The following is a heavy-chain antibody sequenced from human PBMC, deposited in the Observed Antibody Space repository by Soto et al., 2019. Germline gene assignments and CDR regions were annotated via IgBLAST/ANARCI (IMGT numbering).Heavy chain of an antibody. D-gene: IGHD2-21*02. CDR2: ISGSGGST. CDR3: AKWPSPRAYFGSDCFFDS. V-gene: IGHV3-23*01. J-gene: IGHJ4*02. CDR1: GFTFISYA. Sequence: EVQLLESGGGLVQPGGSLRLSCAASGFTFISYAMSWDRHAPGQGLEWVSGISGSGGSTHYADSVKGRFTTSRDKPKNTLYLPMDMLRAEDTAVYYCAKWPSPRAYFGSDCFFDSSGQGTLVTVSS.